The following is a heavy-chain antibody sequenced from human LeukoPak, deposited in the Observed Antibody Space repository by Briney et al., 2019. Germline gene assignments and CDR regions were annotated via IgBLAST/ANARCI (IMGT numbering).Heavy chain of an antibody. D-gene: IGHD3-9*01. CDR3: ALEADYDILTGYYVPYYYGMDV. J-gene: IGHJ6*04. CDR1: GGTFSSYA. CDR2: IIPIFGTA. V-gene: IGHV1-69*01. Sequence: ASVKVSCKASGGTFSSYAISWVRQAPGQGLEWMGGIIPIFGTANYAQKFQGRVTITADGSTSTAYMELSSLRSEDTAVYYCALEADYDILTGYYVPYYYGMDVWGKGTTVTVSS.